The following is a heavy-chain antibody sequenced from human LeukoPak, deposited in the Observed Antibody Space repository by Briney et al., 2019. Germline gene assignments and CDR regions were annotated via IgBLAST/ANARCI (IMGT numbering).Heavy chain of an antibody. V-gene: IGHV3-33*08. J-gene: IGHJ2*01. D-gene: IGHD6-19*01. Sequence: PGGSLRLSCAASGFTFSSYWMHWVRQAPGKGLEWVAVIWYDGSNKYYADSVKGRFTISRDNSKNTLYLQMNSLRAEDTAVYYCARATTSGWSPRGYFDLWGRGTLVTVSS. CDR2: IWYDGSNK. CDR1: GFTFSSYW. CDR3: ARATTSGWSPRGYFDL.